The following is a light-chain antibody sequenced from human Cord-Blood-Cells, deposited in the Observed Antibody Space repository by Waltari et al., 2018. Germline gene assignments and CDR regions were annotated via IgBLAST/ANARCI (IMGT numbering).Light chain of an antibody. CDR1: QSVLYSSNNKNY. J-gene: IGKJ1*01. CDR3: QQYYSTPWT. CDR2: CAS. V-gene: IGKV4-1*01. Sequence: DIVMTQSPDSLAVSLGERATTHCKSSQSVLYSSNNKNYLAWYQQKPGQPPKLLIYCASTLECGVPDRFSGSGSGTDFTLTISSLQAEDVAVYYCQQYYSTPWTFGQGTKVEIK.